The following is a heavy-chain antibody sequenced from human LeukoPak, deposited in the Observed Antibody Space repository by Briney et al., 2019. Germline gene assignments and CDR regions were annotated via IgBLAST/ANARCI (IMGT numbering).Heavy chain of an antibody. D-gene: IGHD6-13*01. CDR2: IKQDGSEK. J-gene: IGHJ4*02. V-gene: IGHV3-7*01. Sequence: GGSLRLSCAASGFTFSNYAMSWVRQAPGKGLEWVANIKQDGSEKNYVDSVKGRFTISRDNTKKSLYLQMNSLSVEDTAIYYCAREGILAAVDYWGQGTLVTVSP. CDR1: GFTFSNYA. CDR3: AREGILAAVDY.